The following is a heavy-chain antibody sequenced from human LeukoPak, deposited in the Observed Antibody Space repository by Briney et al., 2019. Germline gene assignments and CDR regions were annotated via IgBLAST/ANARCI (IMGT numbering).Heavy chain of an antibody. CDR1: GFAFSSYS. J-gene: IGHJ4*02. CDR3: ASADYYGSGSHYTFRGLDY. Sequence: PGGSLRLSCAASGFAFSSYSMHWVRQAPGKGVEWVSSMTSVTYIYYAASVKGRFTISRDNAKNSLYLQMNNLRVEDTAVYYCASADYYGSGSHYTFRGLDYWGQGTLVTVSS. V-gene: IGHV3-21*01. D-gene: IGHD3-10*01. CDR2: MTSVTYI.